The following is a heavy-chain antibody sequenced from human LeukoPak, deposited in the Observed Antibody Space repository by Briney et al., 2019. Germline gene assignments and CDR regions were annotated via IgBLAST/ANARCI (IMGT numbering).Heavy chain of an antibody. V-gene: IGHV3-30*04. CDR2: ISYDGSNK. CDR1: GFTFSSYA. CDR3: TTMIVVVIPPEGMDV. D-gene: IGHD3-22*01. Sequence: GGSLRLSCAASGFTFSSYAMHWVRQAPGKGLEWVAVISYDGSNKCYADSVKGRFTISRDNSKNTLYLQMNSLRAEDTAVYYCTTMIVVVIPPEGMDVWGQGTTVTVSS. J-gene: IGHJ6*02.